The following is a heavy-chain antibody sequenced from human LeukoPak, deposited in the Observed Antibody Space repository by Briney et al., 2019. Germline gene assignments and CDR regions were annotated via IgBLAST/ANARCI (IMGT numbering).Heavy chain of an antibody. CDR3: ATDQPPHFDY. CDR2: IYTSGST. V-gene: IGHV4-4*07. Sequence: SETLSLTRSVSGGSISSYYWSWIRQPAGKGLEWIGRIYTSGSTNYNPSLKSRVTMSVDTSKNQFSLKLSSVTAADTAVYYCATDQPPHFDYWGQGTLVTVSS. J-gene: IGHJ4*02. D-gene: IGHD2-2*01. CDR1: GGSISSYY.